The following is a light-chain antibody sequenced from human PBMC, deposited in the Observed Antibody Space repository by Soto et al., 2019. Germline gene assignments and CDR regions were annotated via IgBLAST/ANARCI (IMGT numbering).Light chain of an antibody. CDR1: QSIGSN. J-gene: IGKJ3*01. V-gene: IGKV3-15*01. CDR3: QQYNNWPREFT. Sequence: VMTQSPASLSVSPGERATLSCRVSQSIGSNLAWYQQKPGQAPRPLIYGASTRASGVPARFSGSGSETEFTLTISSLQSEDFAVYYCQQYNNWPREFTFGPGTKVDIK. CDR2: GAS.